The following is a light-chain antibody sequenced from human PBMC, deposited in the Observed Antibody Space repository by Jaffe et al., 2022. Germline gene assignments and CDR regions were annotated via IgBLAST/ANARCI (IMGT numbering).Light chain of an antibody. CDR3: SSYAGSNNLV. CDR1: SSDIGNYNF. V-gene: IGLV2-8*01. CDR2: EVT. J-gene: IGLJ3*02. Sequence: QSALTQPPSASGSPGQSVTISCTGTSSDIGNYNFVSWYQHHPGKAPKLIIYEVTKRPSGVPDRFSGSKSGNTASLTVSGLQAEDEADYYCSSYAGSNNLVFGGGTQLTVL.